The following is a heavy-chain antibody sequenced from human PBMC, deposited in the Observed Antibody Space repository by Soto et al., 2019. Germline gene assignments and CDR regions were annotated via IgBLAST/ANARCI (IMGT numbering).Heavy chain of an antibody. J-gene: IGHJ6*02. CDR3: VKDDYDSSYRDYYGMDV. CDR1: GYTFTGHY. V-gene: IGHV1-2*02. D-gene: IGHD3-22*01. CDR2: INPNSVGT. Sequence: ASVNVSCKASGYTFTGHYMHWVRQAPGQGLEWMGWINPNSVGTNYAQKFQGRVTMTRDTSISTAYMELSRLRAEDTAVYYCVKDDYDSSYRDYYGMDVWGQGTTVTVSS.